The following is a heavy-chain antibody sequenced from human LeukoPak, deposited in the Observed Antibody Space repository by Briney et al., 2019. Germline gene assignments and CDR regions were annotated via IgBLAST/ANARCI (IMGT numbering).Heavy chain of an antibody. D-gene: IGHD2-15*01. CDR1: GFTFSGSA. CDR3: TRDRGTYNWFDP. J-gene: IGHJ5*02. V-gene: IGHV3-73*01. CDR2: IDKKDNLYAT. Sequence: GGSLRLSCAASGFTFSGSAVHWVRQSSGKGLEWIGHIDKKDNLYATAYAESVKGRFTISRDDSKDTAFLHMDSLKTEDTALYYCTRDRGTYNWFDPWGQGTLVTVSS.